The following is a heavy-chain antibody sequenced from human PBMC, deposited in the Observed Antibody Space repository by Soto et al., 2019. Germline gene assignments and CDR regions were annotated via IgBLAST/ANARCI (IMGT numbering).Heavy chain of an antibody. D-gene: IGHD5-18*01. J-gene: IGHJ4*02. V-gene: IGHV4-34*01. CDR2: INHSGST. CDR1: GGSFSGYY. CDR3: ERGSKDTSKIFDY. Sequence: SETLSLTCAVYGGSFSGYYWSWIRQPPGKGLEWIGEINHSGSTNYNPSLKSRVTISVDTSKNQFSLKLSSVTAADTAVYYCERGSKDTSKIFDYWGQGTLVTVSS.